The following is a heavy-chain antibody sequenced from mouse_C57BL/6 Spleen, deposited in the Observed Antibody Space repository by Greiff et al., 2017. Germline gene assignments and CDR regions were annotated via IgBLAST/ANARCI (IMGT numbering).Heavy chain of an antibody. Sequence: EVKLVESGGGLVKPGGSLKLSCAASGFTFSDYGMHWVRQAPEKGLEWVAYISSGSSTIYYADTVKGRFTISRDNAKNTLFLQMTSLRSEDTAMYYCARSLYYGSSYLAYWGQGTLVTVSA. CDR1: GFTFSDYG. CDR2: ISSGSSTI. V-gene: IGHV5-17*01. CDR3: ARSLYYGSSYLAY. D-gene: IGHD1-1*01. J-gene: IGHJ3*01.